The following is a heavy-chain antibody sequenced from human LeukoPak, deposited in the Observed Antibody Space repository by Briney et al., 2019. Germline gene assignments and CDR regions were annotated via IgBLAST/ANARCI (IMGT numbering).Heavy chain of an antibody. V-gene: IGHV4-31*03. Sequence: SQTLSLTCTVSGGSISSGDYYWSWIRQHPGKGLEWIGYIHHSGSTDYNPSLKSRVTISVDTSKNQFSLKLSSVTAADTAVYYCARGGYYYDTTGPFDYWGQGTLVTVSS. CDR3: ARGGYYYDTTGPFDY. J-gene: IGHJ4*02. CDR1: GGSISSGDYY. D-gene: IGHD3-22*01. CDR2: IHHSGST.